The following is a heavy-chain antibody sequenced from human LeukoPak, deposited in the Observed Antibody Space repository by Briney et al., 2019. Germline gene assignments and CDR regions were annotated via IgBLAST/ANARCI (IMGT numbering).Heavy chain of an antibody. D-gene: IGHD2-2*01. V-gene: IGHV3-23*01. CDR2: ISGSGGST. Sequence: PGGSLRLSYAASGFTFSSYAMSWVRQAPGKGLEWVSAISGSGGSTYYADSVKGRFTISRDNSKNTLYLRMNSLRAEDTAVYYCAKSSTSCYDCAEYFQHWGQGTLVTVSS. J-gene: IGHJ1*01. CDR1: GFTFSSYA. CDR3: AKSSTSCYDCAEYFQH.